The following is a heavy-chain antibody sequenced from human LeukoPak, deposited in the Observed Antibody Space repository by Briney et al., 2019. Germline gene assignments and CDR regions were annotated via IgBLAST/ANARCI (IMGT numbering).Heavy chain of an antibody. J-gene: IGHJ4*02. D-gene: IGHD1-7*01. CDR1: GDTVSSNSAA. CDR2: TYYRSKWFN. Sequence: QTLSLTCDISGDTVSSNSAAWSWIRQSPSRGLEWLGRTYYRSKWFNDYAMSVKGRMTINPDTSKNQFSLQLNSVTPEDTAVYYCARDLHELELYYFDSWGQGTLVIVSS. CDR3: ARDLHELELYYFDS. V-gene: IGHV6-1*01.